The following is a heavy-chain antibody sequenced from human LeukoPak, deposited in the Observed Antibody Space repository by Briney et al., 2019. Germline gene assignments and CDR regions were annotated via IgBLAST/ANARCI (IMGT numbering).Heavy chain of an antibody. CDR1: GFTFSTYS. J-gene: IGHJ5*02. D-gene: IGHD3-10*01. Sequence: GGSLRLSCGASGFTFSTYSMDWVRQAPGKGLEWVSSISSSSSYIYYADSVKGRFTISRDNAKNSLYLQMNSLRAEDTAVYYCARGMLRGGPDTWGQGTLVTASS. V-gene: IGHV3-21*01. CDR3: ARGMLRGGPDT. CDR2: ISSSSSYI.